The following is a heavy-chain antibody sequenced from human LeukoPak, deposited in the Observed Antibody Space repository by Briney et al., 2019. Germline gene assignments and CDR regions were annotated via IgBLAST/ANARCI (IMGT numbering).Heavy chain of an antibody. CDR3: AKEVPYDYVWGSYRRYYFDY. CDR1: GFTFSSYA. D-gene: IGHD3-16*02. V-gene: IGHV3-30*18. Sequence: PGRSLRLSCAASGFTFSSYAMHWVRQAPGKGLEWVAVISYDGSNKYYADSVKGRFTISRDNSKNTLYLQMNSLRAEDTAVYYCAKEVPYDYVWGSYRRYYFDYWGQGTLVTVSS. J-gene: IGHJ4*02. CDR2: ISYDGSNK.